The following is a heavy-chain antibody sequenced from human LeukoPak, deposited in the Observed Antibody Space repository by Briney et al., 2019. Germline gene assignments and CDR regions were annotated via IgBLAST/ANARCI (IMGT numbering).Heavy chain of an antibody. CDR1: GFTFSTYG. V-gene: IGHV3-30*02. J-gene: IGHJ4*02. CDR2: IRYDGSDK. D-gene: IGHD2-2*01. CDR3: AKDIVVVPAAMGDYFDY. Sequence: GGSLRLSCSASGFTFSTYGMHWVRQAPGKGLEWVAFIRYDGSDKYYADSVKGRFTISRDNSKNTLYLQMNSLRAEDTAVYYCAKDIVVVPAAMGDYFDYWGQGTLVTVSS.